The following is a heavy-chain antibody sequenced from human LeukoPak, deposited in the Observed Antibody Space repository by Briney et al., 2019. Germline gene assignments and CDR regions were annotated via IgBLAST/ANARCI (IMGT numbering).Heavy chain of an antibody. CDR3: AKDRERWLQLGYFDY. J-gene: IGHJ4*02. V-gene: IGHV3-53*05. D-gene: IGHD5-24*01. CDR1: GFTVSSNY. CDR2: NSGGST. Sequence: PGGPLRLSCAASGFTVSSNYMSWVRQAPGKGLEWVSINSGGSTFYADSVKGRFTISRDNSKNTLYLQMNSLRAEDTAVYYCAKDRERWLQLGYFDYWGQGTLVTVSS.